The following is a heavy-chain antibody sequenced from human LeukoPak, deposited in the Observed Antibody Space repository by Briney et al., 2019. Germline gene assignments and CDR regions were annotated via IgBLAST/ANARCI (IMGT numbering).Heavy chain of an antibody. CDR3: SRDRRTWFDP. Sequence: GGSLRLSCAASGFTFSSYWMHWVRQVPGKGLVWVSRITSDGSDTIYADSVKGRFTISRDNAKNTLYLQMNSLRAEDTALYYCSRDRRTWFDPWGQGTLVTVSS. J-gene: IGHJ5*02. V-gene: IGHV3-74*01. CDR1: GFTFSSYW. CDR2: ITSDGSDT.